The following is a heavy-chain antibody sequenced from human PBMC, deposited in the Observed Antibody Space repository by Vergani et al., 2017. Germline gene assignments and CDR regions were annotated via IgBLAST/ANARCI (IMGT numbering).Heavy chain of an antibody. CDR3: AYHGDPEPVPPYYYMDV. J-gene: IGHJ6*03. CDR1: GGSISSGDYY. CDR2: IYYSGST. V-gene: IGHV4-30-4*01. Sequence: QVQLHESGPGLVKPSQTLSLTCTVSGGSISSGDYYWSWIRQPPGKGLEWIGYIYYSGSTYYNPSLKSRVTISVDTSKNQFSLKLSSVTAADTAVYYCAYHGDPEPVPPYYYMDVWGKGTTVTVSS. D-gene: IGHD4-17*01.